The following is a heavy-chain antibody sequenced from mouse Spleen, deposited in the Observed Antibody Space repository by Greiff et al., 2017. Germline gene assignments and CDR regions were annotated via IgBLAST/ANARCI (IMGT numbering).Heavy chain of an antibody. CDR3: ARPLNWDGFAY. CDR1: GYTFTSYW. J-gene: IGHJ3*01. V-gene: IGHV1-59*01. CDR2: IDPSDSYT. Sequence: QVQLQQPGAELVRPGTSVKLSCKASGYTFTSYWMHWVKQRPGQGLEWIGVIDPSDSYTNYNQKFKGKATLTVDTSSSTAYMQLSSLTSEDSAVYYCARPLNWDGFAYWGQGTLVTVSA. D-gene: IGHD4-1*01.